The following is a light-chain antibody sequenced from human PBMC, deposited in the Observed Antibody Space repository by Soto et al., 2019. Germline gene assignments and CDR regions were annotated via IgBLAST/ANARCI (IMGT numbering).Light chain of an antibody. CDR3: QQRNTWPWT. J-gene: IGKJ1*01. CDR2: DTY. CDR1: QSVSGD. Sequence: EIVLTQSPATLSLSPGQRATLSCRASQSVSGDLAWFQQKPGQAPRLLMSDTYNGATGLPARFSGRGSGTAFTLTISSLEPEDFAVYYCQQRNTWPWTFGQGTQVEIK. V-gene: IGKV3-11*01.